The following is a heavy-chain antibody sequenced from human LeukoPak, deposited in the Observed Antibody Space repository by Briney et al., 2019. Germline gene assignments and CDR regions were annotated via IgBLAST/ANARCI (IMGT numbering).Heavy chain of an antibody. CDR1: GYTFTGYY. CDR3: ARELTQSGSYYGDFDY. J-gene: IGHJ4*02. V-gene: IGHV1-2*02. CDR2: INPNSGGT. D-gene: IGHD1-26*01. Sequence: GASVKASCKASGYTFTGYYMHWVRQAPGQGLEWMGWINPNSGGTNYAQKFQGRVIMTRDTSISTAYMELSRLRSDDTAVYYCARELTQSGSYYGDFDYWGQGTLVTVSS.